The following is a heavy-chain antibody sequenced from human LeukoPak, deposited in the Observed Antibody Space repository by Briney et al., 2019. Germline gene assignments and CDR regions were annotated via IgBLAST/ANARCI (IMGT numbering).Heavy chain of an antibody. CDR2: INHSGST. J-gene: IGHJ4*02. CDR3: ARGVDGYVFYF. V-gene: IGHV4-34*01. CDR1: GGSFSGYY. D-gene: IGHD5-24*01. Sequence: SETLSLTCAVYGGSFSGYYWSWIRQPPGKGLEWIGEINHSGSTNYNPSLKSRVTISVDTSKNQFSLKLNSVTAADTAVYYCARGVDGYVFYFWGQGTLVTVSS.